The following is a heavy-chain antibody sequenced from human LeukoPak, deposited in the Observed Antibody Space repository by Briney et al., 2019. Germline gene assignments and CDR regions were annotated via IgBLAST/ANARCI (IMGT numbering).Heavy chain of an antibody. CDR3: AKDSHGAYGATNGWFDP. CDR1: GFTFSSYG. V-gene: IGHV3-23*01. Sequence: GGSLRLSCAASGFTFSSYGMSWVRQAPGKGLEWVSAISGSGGSTYYADSVKGRFTISRDNSKNTLYLQMNSLRAEDTAVYYCAKDSHGAYGATNGWFDPWGQGTLVTVSS. J-gene: IGHJ5*02. D-gene: IGHD4/OR15-4a*01. CDR2: ISGSGGST.